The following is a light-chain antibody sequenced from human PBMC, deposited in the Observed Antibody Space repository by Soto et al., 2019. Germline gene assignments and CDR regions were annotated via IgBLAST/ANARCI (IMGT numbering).Light chain of an antibody. CDR2: KAS. CDR1: QSISSW. J-gene: IGKJ1*01. Sequence: DIQMTQSPSTLSASVGDRVPITCRASQSISSWLAWYQQEPGKAPKLLIYKASSLESGVPSRFSGSGPGTEFTLTISSLQPEDFATYYCQQHNTYPWTFGQGTKVDIK. CDR3: QQHNTYPWT. V-gene: IGKV1-5*03.